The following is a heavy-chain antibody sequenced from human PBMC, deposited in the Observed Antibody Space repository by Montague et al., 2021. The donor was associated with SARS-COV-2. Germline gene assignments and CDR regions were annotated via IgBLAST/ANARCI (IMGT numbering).Heavy chain of an antibody. J-gene: IGHJ4*02. Sequence: ETLSLTCSVSGGSISTYYWSWVRQAPGKGLEWVSAVRSSGGSPNYADSVKGRFTIYRDNSNNMLYLQMNGLRAEDTAVYYCAKDMWDLYYFDYWGQGTLVTVSS. V-gene: IGHV3-23*01. CDR2: VRSSGGSP. CDR1: GGSISTYY. CDR3: AKDMWDLYYFDY. D-gene: IGHD1-26*01.